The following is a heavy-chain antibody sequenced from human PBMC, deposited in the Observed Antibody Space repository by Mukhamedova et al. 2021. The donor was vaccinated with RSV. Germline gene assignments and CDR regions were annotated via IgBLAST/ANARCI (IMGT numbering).Heavy chain of an antibody. Sequence: GMSWVRQSPGKGLEWVSGINWSGRRTAYADAVKGRFTISRDNAKNSLYLQLESVTVADTAFYHCARDRAYTTFSGNDFELWGQGT. CDR3: ARDRAYTTFSGNDFEL. D-gene: IGHD3-3*01. V-gene: IGHV3-20*01. J-gene: IGHJ4*02. CDR1: G. CDR2: INWSGRRT.